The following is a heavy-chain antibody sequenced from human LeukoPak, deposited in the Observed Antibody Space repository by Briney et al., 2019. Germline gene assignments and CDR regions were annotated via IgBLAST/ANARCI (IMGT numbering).Heavy chain of an antibody. D-gene: IGHD6-13*01. CDR1: GFTFSGSA. CDR2: IRSKVNSYAT. J-gene: IGHJ3*02. V-gene: IGHV3-73*01. CDR3: TSRGSTYHDAFDM. Sequence: TGGSLRLSCAASGFTFSGSAMHWVRQVSGKGLEWVGRIRSKVNSYATAYAASVEGRFHISRDDSENTAYLQMNSLKTEDTAVYYCTSRGSTYHDAFDMWGQGTMVTVSS.